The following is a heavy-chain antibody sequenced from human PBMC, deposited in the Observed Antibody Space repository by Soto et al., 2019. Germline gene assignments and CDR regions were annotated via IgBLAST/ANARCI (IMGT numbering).Heavy chain of an antibody. Sequence: QVQLVQSGAEVKKPGASVKVSCKASGYTFTSYDINWVRQAPGQGLEWMGWMNPNSGNTVYAQKFQGRVTMTRNTSMSTAYMELSSLRSADTAVYYCARERSYGLDYWGQGTLVTVSS. J-gene: IGHJ4*02. CDR3: ARERSYGLDY. D-gene: IGHD5-18*01. V-gene: IGHV1-8*01. CDR1: GYTFTSYD. CDR2: MNPNSGNT.